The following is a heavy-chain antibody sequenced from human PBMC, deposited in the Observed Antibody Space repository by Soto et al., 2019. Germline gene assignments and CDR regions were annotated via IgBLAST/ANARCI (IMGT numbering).Heavy chain of an antibody. CDR1: GFTFSSYA. D-gene: IGHD2-15*01. J-gene: IGHJ4*02. CDR2: ISYDGSNK. Sequence: QVQLVESGGGVVQPGRSLRLSCAASGFTFSSYAMHWVRQAPGKGLEWVAVISYDGSNKYYADSVKGRFTISRDNSKNTLYLQMNSLRAEDTAVYSCATTGGGILYYFDYWGQGTLVTVSS. CDR3: ATTGGGILYYFDY. V-gene: IGHV3-30-3*01.